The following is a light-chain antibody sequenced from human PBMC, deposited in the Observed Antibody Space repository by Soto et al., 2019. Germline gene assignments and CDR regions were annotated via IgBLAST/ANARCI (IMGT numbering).Light chain of an antibody. V-gene: IGLV2-8*01. CDR3: SSYVGNNNLV. CDR2: EVY. CDR1: SSDVGSQNL. J-gene: IGLJ3*02. Sequence: QSALTQPASVSGSPGQSITISCTGTSSDVGSQNLVSWYQQHPGKAPKVIIYEVYKRPSGVPDRFSGSKSGKTASLTVSGLQADDEADYYCSSYVGNNNLVFGGGTQLTVL.